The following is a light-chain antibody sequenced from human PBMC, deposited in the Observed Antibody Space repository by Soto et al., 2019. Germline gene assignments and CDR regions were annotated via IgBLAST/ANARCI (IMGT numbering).Light chain of an antibody. Sequence: IQMTQSPSSLSASVGDRVTITCPASQSISSYLNWYQQKPGKAPKLLIYAASSLQRGVPSRFSGSGSGTDFTLAISSLQPEDSATYYCLQDINYPWTFGQGTKVDI. CDR1: QSISSY. V-gene: IGKV1-6*01. CDR2: AAS. J-gene: IGKJ1*01. CDR3: LQDINYPWT.